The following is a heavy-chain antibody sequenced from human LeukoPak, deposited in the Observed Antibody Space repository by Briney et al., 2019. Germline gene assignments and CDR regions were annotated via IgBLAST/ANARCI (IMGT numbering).Heavy chain of an antibody. V-gene: IGHV3-48*03. J-gene: IGHJ3*02. Sequence: PGGSLRLSCVASAFTFSSYEMNWVRQAPGKGLEWISHIRSSGSPIYYADSVKGRFTISRDNAKNSLYLQMNSLRAEDTAVYYCGRSEVNTFDIWGQGTMVTVSS. CDR1: AFTFSSYE. D-gene: IGHD3-22*01. CDR3: GRSEVNTFDI. CDR2: IRSSGSPI.